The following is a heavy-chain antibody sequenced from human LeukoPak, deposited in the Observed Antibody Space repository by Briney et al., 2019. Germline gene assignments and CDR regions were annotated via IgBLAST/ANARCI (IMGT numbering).Heavy chain of an antibody. J-gene: IGHJ4*02. CDR2: IYYSGST. CDR1: GGSISSSSYY. V-gene: IGHV4-39*01. Sequence: SETLSLTCTVSGGSISSSSYYRGWIRQPPGKGLEWIGSIYYSGSTYYNPSLKSRITISVDTSKNQFSLKLSSVNGVDTAVYYCAGTSTMVRGVIRNYWGQGTLVTVSS. CDR3: AGTSTMVRGVIRNY. D-gene: IGHD3-10*01.